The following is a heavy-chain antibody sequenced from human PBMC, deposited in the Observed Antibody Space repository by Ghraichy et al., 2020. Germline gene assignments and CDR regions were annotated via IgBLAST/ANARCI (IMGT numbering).Heavy chain of an antibody. Sequence: GGSLRLSCAASGFSFSRFGLYWVRQAPGKGLDWVAFIRYDESNIFYGDSVEGRFSISRDVSKNTVYLHMNGLRPEDSAVYYCARDLYDHYMDVWDKGTAVTVSS. V-gene: IGHV3-30*02. CDR3: ARDLYDHYMDV. CDR2: IRYDESNI. CDR1: GFSFSRFG. J-gene: IGHJ6*03.